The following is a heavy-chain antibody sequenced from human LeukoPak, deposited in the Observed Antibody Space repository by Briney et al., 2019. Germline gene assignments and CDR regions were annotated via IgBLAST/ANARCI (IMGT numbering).Heavy chain of an antibody. CDR3: ARDRFRVGATVTADY. CDR2: INPNSGGT. V-gene: IGHV1-2*02. D-gene: IGHD1-26*01. CDR1: GYTFTGYY. J-gene: IGHJ4*02. Sequence: GASVKVSCKASGYTFTGYYMHWVRQAPGQGLEWMGWINPNSGGTNYAQKFQGRVTMTRDTSISTAYMELSRLRSDDTAVYYCARDRFRVGATVTADYWGQGTLVTVSS.